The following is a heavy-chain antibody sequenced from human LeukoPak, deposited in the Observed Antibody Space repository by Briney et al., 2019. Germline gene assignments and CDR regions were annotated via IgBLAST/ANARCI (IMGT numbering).Heavy chain of an antibody. CDR2: ISAYNGNT. CDR1: GYTFTGYG. CDR3: AWGAEYYDILTGYYTIDY. J-gene: IGHJ4*02. Sequence: ASVKVSCKASGYTFTGYGISWVRQAPGQGLEWMGWISAYNGNTNYAQKLQGRVTMTTDTSTSTAYMELRSLRSDDTAVYYCAWGAEYYDILTGYYTIDYWGQGTLVTVSS. V-gene: IGHV1-18*01. D-gene: IGHD3-9*01.